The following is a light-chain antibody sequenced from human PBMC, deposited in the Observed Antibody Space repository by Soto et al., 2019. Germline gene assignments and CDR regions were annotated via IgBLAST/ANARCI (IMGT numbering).Light chain of an antibody. CDR3: QQHDNWPPRT. CDR1: QSVSTN. Sequence: EIVMTQSPATLSVSPGERATLSCRASQSVSTNLAWYQQKPGQAPRLLIYSASTRATGIPARFSGSGSGTEFTLTISSLQSEDFALYYCQQHDNWPPRTFGPGTKVDVK. V-gene: IGKV3-15*01. CDR2: SAS. J-gene: IGKJ3*01.